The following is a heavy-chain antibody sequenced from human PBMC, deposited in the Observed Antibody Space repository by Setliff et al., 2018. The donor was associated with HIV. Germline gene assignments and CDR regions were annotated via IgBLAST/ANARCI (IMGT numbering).Heavy chain of an antibody. J-gene: IGHJ6*02. CDR3: AREGRGGNSYLYYYYGMDV. V-gene: IGHV1-69*05. CDR1: GGTFSSYA. Sequence: SVKVSCKASGGTFSSYAISWVRQAPGQGLEWMGGIIPIFGTANYAQKFQGRVTITTDESTSTAYMELSSLRSEDTAVYYCAREGRGGNSYLYYYYGMDVWGQGTTVTVSS. D-gene: IGHD2-15*01. CDR2: IIPIFGTA.